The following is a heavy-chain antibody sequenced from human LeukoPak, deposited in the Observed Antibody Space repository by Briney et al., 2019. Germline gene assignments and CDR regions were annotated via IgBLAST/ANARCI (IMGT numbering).Heavy chain of an antibody. CDR1: GGSFSGYY. J-gene: IGHJ6*02. V-gene: IGHV4-34*01. CDR2: INHSGST. CDR3: ARYLRSYDILTGYYSPGYYYYGMDV. D-gene: IGHD3-9*01. Sequence: SETLSLTCAVYGGSFSGYYWSWIRQPPGKGLEWIGEINHSGSTNYNPSLKSRVTISVDTSKNQFSLKLSSVTAADTAVYYCARYLRSYDILTGYYSPGYYYYGMDVWGQGTTVTVSS.